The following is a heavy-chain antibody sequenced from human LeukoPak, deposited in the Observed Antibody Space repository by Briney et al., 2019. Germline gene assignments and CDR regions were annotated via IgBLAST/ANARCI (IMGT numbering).Heavy chain of an antibody. CDR1: GGSISSSSYY. V-gene: IGHV4-39*01. J-gene: IGHJ4*02. D-gene: IGHD5-18*01. CDR3: ARRRTTAVAPLYFDY. Sequence: PSETLSLTCTVSGGSISSSSYYWGWIRQPPGKGLEWIGSIYYSGSTYYNPSLKSRVTISVDTSKNQFSLKLSSVTAADTAVYYCARRRTTAVAPLYFDYWGQGTLVTVSS. CDR2: IYYSGST.